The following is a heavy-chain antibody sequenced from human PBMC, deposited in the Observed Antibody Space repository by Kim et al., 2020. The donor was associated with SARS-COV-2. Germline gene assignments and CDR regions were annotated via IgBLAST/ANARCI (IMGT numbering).Heavy chain of an antibody. Sequence: SVKGRFTISRDEAKNTMYLQMSRLNAEYTAVYYCAEVGGYTYGHDGFDIWGQGTMVTVSS. CDR3: AEVGGYTYGHDGFDI. V-gene: IGHV3-72*01. J-gene: IGHJ3*02. D-gene: IGHD6-25*01.